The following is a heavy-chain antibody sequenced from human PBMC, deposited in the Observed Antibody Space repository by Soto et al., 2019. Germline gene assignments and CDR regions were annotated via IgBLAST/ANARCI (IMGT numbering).Heavy chain of an antibody. V-gene: IGHV3-7*01. J-gene: IGHJ6*02. CDR1: GFTFSAYW. CDR3: ARCYQYYDFWGSSSGGYYYGMDV. CDR2: IKGDGSEE. Sequence: EEQLVESGGGLVQPGGSLRLSCEASGFTFSAYWMTWVRQAPGKGLEWVANIKGDGSEEYYVDSVKGRFITSRDKAKDSVFLQMNSLRDDDTAVYYCARCYQYYDFWGSSSGGYYYGMDVWGQGTMVTVSS. D-gene: IGHD3-3*01.